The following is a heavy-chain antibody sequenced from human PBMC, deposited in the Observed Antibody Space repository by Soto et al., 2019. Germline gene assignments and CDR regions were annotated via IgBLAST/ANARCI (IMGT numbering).Heavy chain of an antibody. CDR2: IFDSGST. V-gene: IGHV4-30-4*01. CDR1: GGSISGGVHS. J-gene: IGHJ2*01. CDR3: ARDIMPLTNDWYFDL. D-gene: IGHD2-8*01. Sequence: QVQLQESGPGLVKPSETLSLTCTVSGGSISGGVHSWSWIRQPPGKGLEWIGHIFDSGSTYYNPSLKSRLTISVDTSKNQCSLRLSSVTAADTAVDYCARDIMPLTNDWYFDLWGRGTLVTVSS.